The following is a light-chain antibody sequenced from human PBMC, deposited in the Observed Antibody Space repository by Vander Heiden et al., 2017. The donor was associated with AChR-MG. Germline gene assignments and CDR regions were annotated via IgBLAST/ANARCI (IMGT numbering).Light chain of an antibody. CDR2: RAS. CDR1: QSISTW. Sequence: DIQMTQSPSTLSASVGDRVTITCWASQSISTWLTWYQQKPGKAPKVLIYRASHLESGVPSRFSGSGSGTEFTLTINSLQPDDFATYYCQQYNLFPLTFGGGTKVEIK. J-gene: IGKJ4*01. CDR3: QQYNLFPLT. V-gene: IGKV1-5*03.